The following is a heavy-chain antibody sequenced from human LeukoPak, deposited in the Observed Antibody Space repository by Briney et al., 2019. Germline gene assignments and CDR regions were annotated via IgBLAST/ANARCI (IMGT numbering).Heavy chain of an antibody. J-gene: IGHJ4*02. Sequence: GGYLRLSCAASGFTISSYWMNWVRQAPGQGLEWVAIIKQDGSATYYVDSVKGRFTISRDNAKNSLYLQVNNLRAEDTAVYYCAGGSGFLIQKWGQGTLVTVSS. V-gene: IGHV3-7*01. D-gene: IGHD3-3*01. CDR2: IKQDGSAT. CDR1: GFTISSYW. CDR3: AGGSGFLIQK.